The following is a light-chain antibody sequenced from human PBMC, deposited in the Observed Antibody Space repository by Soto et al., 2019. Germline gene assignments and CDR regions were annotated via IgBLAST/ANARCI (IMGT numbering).Light chain of an antibody. V-gene: IGKV1-33*01. J-gene: IGKJ4*01. Sequence: DIQMTQSPSSLSASVGYRVTITCQASQDISSYLNWYQHKPGKAPKLLIYDASNLETGVPSRFSGSGSGTDFTFTISSLQPEDIATYYCQQYDNLPLTFGGGTKVEI. CDR2: DAS. CDR3: QQYDNLPLT. CDR1: QDISSY.